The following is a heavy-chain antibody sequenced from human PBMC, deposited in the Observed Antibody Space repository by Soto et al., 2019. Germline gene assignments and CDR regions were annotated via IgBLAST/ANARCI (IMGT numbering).Heavy chain of an antibody. CDR1: GGTFSSYA. J-gene: IGHJ5*02. V-gene: IGHV1-69*13. Sequence: ASVKVSCKASGGTFSSYAISWVRQAPGQGLEWMGGIIPIFGTANYAQKFQGRVTITVDESTSTAYMELSSLRSEDTAVYYCARGKYYDFWSGYYTGMTWFDPWGQGTLVTVSS. CDR3: ARGKYYDFWSGYYTGMTWFDP. CDR2: IIPIFGTA. D-gene: IGHD3-3*01.